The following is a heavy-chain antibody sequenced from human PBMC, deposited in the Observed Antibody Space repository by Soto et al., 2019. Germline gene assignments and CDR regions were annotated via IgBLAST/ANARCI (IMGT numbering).Heavy chain of an antibody. Sequence: EVQLVESGGGLIQPGGSLRLSCAVSGFTVSNNYMSWVRQAPGKGLGGVSVIYSGGYTAYGDSVKGRFTISRDNSKNNLFLQRKTLRAEGPAVYYCGGHPGGGGYWGQGTLVTVSS. V-gene: IGHV3-53*01. CDR1: GFTVSNNY. CDR2: IYSGGYT. J-gene: IGHJ4*02. CDR3: GGHPGGGGY. D-gene: IGHD3-10*01.